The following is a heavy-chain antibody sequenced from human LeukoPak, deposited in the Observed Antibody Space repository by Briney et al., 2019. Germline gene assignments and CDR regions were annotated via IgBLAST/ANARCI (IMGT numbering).Heavy chain of an antibody. CDR1: GFTFNSCA. D-gene: IGHD6-19*01. CDR2: ISSDGSNT. J-gene: IGHJ4*02. CDR3: ARVSVAGNIGY. Sequence: GGSLRLSCAASGFTFNSCAMHWVRQAPGKGLECVAAISSDGSNTYYADSVKGRFTISRDNAKNSLYLQMNSLRAEDTAVYYCARVSVAGNIGYWGQGTLVTVSS. V-gene: IGHV3-30*04.